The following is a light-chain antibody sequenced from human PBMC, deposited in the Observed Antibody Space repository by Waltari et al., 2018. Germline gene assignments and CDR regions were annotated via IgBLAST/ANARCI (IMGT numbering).Light chain of an antibody. Sequence: SYELTQPLSVSVALGQTASISCGGNNIGTKNVHWDQQKPGQAPVLVIHSDYNRPSGSPERLSGSHSGNTATLTISRAQAGDEADYCCQVWDSSTDVVFGGGTKLTVL. V-gene: IGLV3-9*01. J-gene: IGLJ2*01. CDR3: QVWDSSTDVV. CDR2: SDY. CDR1: NIGTKN.